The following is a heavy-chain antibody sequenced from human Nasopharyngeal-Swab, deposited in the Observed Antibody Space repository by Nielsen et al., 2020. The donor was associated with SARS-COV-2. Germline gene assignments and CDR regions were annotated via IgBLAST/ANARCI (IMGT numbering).Heavy chain of an antibody. CDR1: GGSFSGYY. CDR3: ARDATPYYDFWSGYPNWFDP. D-gene: IGHD3-3*01. J-gene: IGHJ5*02. CDR2: INRSGST. Sequence: SETLSLTCAVYGGSFSGYYWSWIRQPPGKGLEWIGEINRSGSTNYNPSLKSRVTISVDTSKNQFSLKLSSVTAADTAVYYCARDATPYYDFWSGYPNWFDPWGQGTLVTVSS. V-gene: IGHV4-34*01.